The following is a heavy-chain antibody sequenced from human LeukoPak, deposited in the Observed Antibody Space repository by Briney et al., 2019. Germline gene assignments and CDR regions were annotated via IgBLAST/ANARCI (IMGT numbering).Heavy chain of an antibody. D-gene: IGHD3-22*01. CDR1: GGSFSGYY. V-gene: IGHV4-34*01. CDR2: TNHSGST. J-gene: IGHJ4*02. Sequence: SETLSLTCAVYGGSFSGYYWSWIRQPPGKGLEWIGETNHSGSTNYNPSLKSRVTISVDTSKNQFSLKLSSVTAADTAVYYCARGARGYYDSSGYYYWGQGTLVTVSS. CDR3: ARGARGYYDSSGYYY.